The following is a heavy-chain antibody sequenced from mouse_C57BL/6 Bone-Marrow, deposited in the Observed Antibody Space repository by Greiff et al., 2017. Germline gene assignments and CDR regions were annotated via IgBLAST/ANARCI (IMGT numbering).Heavy chain of an antibody. J-gene: IGHJ4*01. Sequence: GQLVESEGGLVQPGSSMKLSCTASGFTFSDYYMAWVRQVPEKGLEWVANINYDGSSTYYLDSLKSRFIISRDNAKNILYLQMSSLKSEDTATYYCAREFTTVVATDYAMDYWGQGTSVTVSS. V-gene: IGHV5-16*01. CDR2: INYDGSST. CDR1: GFTFSDYY. D-gene: IGHD1-1*01. CDR3: AREFTTVVATDYAMDY.